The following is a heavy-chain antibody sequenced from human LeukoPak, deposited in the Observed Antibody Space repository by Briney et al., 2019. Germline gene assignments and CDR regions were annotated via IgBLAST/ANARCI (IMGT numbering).Heavy chain of an antibody. Sequence: SETLSLTCTVSGVSISSFYWGWLRQPPGKGLEWIGYIYYSGRSSYNPSLKSRVTISLDTSKNQFSLKLSSVTAADTAVYYCASAYGDHDYWGQGTLVTVSS. J-gene: IGHJ4*02. D-gene: IGHD4-17*01. CDR2: IYYSGRS. CDR3: ASAYGDHDY. CDR1: GVSISSFY. V-gene: IGHV4-59*08.